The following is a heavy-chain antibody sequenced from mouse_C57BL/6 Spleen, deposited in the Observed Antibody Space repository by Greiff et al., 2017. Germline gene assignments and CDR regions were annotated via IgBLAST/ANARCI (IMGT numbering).Heavy chain of an antibody. CDR2: IYPGGGDT. D-gene: IGHD1-1*01. V-gene: IGHV1-82*01. CDR3: ARGDYYGSSPFDY. J-gene: IGHJ2*01. CDR1: GYAFSSSW. Sequence: QVQLKESGPELVKPGASVKISCKASGYAFSSSWMNWVKQRPGKGLEWIGRIYPGGGDTNYNGKFKGKATLTASKSSSTAYMQLSSLTSEDSSVYFCARGDYYGSSPFDYWGQGTTLTVSS.